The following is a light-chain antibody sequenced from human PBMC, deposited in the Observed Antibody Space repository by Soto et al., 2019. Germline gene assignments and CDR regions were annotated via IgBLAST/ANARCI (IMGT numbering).Light chain of an antibody. J-gene: IGKJ4*01. Sequence: EIVLSQSPAILSLSPGDRATLSCRASESVGTYVAWYQQKPGQPPRLLIYEASIRAAGVPERFSGGGSGSDFTITISPLVPEDFAIYYCLQRRLWHTFGGGTKVEI. CDR1: ESVGTY. CDR3: LQRRLWHT. CDR2: EAS. V-gene: IGKV3-11*01.